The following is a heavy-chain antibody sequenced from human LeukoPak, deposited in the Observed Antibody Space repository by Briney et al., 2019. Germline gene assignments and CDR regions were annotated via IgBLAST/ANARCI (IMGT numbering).Heavy chain of an antibody. CDR2: IWYDGSNK. V-gene: IGHV3-33*08. D-gene: IGHD6-19*01. CDR1: GFTFSSFG. J-gene: IGHJ6*02. CDR3: ARPAGTYDYSYGMDV. Sequence: GRSLRLSCAASGFTFSSFGMHWARQAPGKEPEWVAVIWYDGSNKYYADSVKGRFTISRDNSKNTLYLQMNSLRAEDTAVYYCARPAGTYDYSYGMDVWGQGTTVTVSS.